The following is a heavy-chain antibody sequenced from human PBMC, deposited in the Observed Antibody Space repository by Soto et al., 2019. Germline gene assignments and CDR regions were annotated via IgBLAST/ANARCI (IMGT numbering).Heavy chain of an antibody. J-gene: IGHJ4*02. CDR3: ARLEGLATISYYFDY. CDR1: GYSINSDSYY. D-gene: IGHD3-9*01. CDR2: IYYRGNT. Sequence: PSETLSLTCSVSGYSINSDSYYWGWIRQPPGKGLEWIGSIYYRGNTYYNPSLKTRVTISLDKSKSQFSLKLNSVTAADSAVYFCARLEGLATISYYFDYWGQGTLVTVSS. V-gene: IGHV4-39*01.